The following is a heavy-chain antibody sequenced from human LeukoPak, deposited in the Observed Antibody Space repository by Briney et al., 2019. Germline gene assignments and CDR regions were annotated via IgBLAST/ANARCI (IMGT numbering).Heavy chain of an antibody. V-gene: IGHV3-23*01. D-gene: IGHD5-18*01. J-gene: IGHJ5*02. CDR2: ISGSGGST. CDR3: AKERGYSYGSTA. Sequence: GGSLRLSCAASGFTFSSYSMNWVRQAPGKGLEWVSAISGSGGSTYYADSVKGRFTISRDNSKNTLYLQMNSLRAEDTAVYYCAKERGYSYGSTAWGQGTLVTVSS. CDR1: GFTFSSYS.